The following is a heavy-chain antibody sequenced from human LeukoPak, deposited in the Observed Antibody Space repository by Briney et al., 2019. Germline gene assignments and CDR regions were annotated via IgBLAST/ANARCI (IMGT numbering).Heavy chain of an antibody. Sequence: GGSLRLSCAASGFTFSSYGMHWVRQAPGKGLEWVAFIRYDGSNKYYADSVKGRFTISRDNSKNTLYLQMNSLRAEDTAVYYCANSIAEAGNYFDYWGQGTLVTVSS. J-gene: IGHJ4*02. CDR3: ANSIAEAGNYFDY. CDR2: IRYDGSNK. CDR1: GFTFSSYG. D-gene: IGHD6-19*01. V-gene: IGHV3-30*02.